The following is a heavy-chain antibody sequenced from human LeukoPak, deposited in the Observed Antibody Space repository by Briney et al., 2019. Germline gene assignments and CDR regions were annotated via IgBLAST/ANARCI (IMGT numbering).Heavy chain of an antibody. D-gene: IGHD4-17*01. Sequence: NPGGSLRLSCAASGFTFSDYYMSWIRQAPGKGLEWVSYISSSGSTIYYADSVKGRFTISRDNAKNSLYLQMNSLRAGDTAVYYCARIGPVTKKDMDVWGQGTTVTVSS. CDR2: ISSSGSTI. V-gene: IGHV3-11*01. CDR1: GFTFSDYY. J-gene: IGHJ6*02. CDR3: ARIGPVTKKDMDV.